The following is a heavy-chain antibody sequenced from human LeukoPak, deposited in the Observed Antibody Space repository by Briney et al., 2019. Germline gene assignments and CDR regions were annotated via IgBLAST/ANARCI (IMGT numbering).Heavy chain of an antibody. V-gene: IGHV3-21*01. D-gene: IGHD5-18*01. J-gene: IGHJ4*02. CDR2: ISSSSSYI. CDR1: GFTFSSYS. Sequence: PGGSLRLSCAASGFTFSSYSMNWVRQAPGKGLEWVSSISSSSSYIYYADSVKGRFTISRDNAKNSLYLQTNSLRAEDTAVYYCARGVDTAMVPFDYWGQGTLVTVSS. CDR3: ARGVDTAMVPFDY.